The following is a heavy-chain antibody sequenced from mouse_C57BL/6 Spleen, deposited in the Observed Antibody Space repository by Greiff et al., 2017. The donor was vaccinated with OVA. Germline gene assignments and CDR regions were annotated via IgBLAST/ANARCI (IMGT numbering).Heavy chain of an antibody. CDR1: GYTFTSYW. Sequence: QVQLQQPGAELVKPGASVKMSCKASGYTFTSYWITWVKQRPGQGLEWIGDIYPGSGSTNYNEKFKSKATLTVDTSSSTAYMQLSSLTSEDSAVYYCARLLMTTVVADYWGQGTTLTVSS. CDR2: IYPGSGST. V-gene: IGHV1-55*01. CDR3: ARLLMTTVVADY. J-gene: IGHJ2*01. D-gene: IGHD1-1*01.